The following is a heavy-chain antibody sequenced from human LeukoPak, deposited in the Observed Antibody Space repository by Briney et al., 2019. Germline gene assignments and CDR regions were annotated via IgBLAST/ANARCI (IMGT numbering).Heavy chain of an antibody. J-gene: IGHJ4*02. D-gene: IGHD2/OR15-2a*01. CDR1: GFTFSYYW. V-gene: IGHV3-74*01. CDR2: ISDDGSRT. Sequence: QPGGSLRLSCAASGFTFSYYWVHGVPQSPGKGLVWVSRISDDGSRTTYADAVKGRFAISRDNAKNTLYLQMNSLRAEDTAVYYCARDDGFYSDSSFQDYWGQGTLVTVSS. CDR3: ARDDGFYSDSSFQDY.